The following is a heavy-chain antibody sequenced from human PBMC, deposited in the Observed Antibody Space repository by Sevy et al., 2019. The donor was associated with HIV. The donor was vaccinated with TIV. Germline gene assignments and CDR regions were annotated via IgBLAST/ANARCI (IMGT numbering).Heavy chain of an antibody. V-gene: IGHV3-21*01. CDR3: ARDRSSSDY. D-gene: IGHD6-6*01. CDR1: GFTFSSYS. J-gene: IGHJ4*02. CDR2: ISSGGSNI. Sequence: GGSLRLSCAASGFTFSSYSMNWVRQAPGKGLEWVSSISSGGSNINYADSVKGRFTISRDNAKNSLYLQMNSLRAEDTAVYYCARDRSSSDYWGQGTLVTVSS.